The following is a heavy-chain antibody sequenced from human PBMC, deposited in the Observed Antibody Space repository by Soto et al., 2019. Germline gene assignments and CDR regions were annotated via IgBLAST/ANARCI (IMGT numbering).Heavy chain of an antibody. J-gene: IGHJ6*02. Sequence: QVQLVQSGAEVKKPGASVKVSCRASGYTFSSYGISWVRQAPGQGLEWMGWISAYNGNTNYAQKFQGRVTMTTDRTTSIAYMELRSLRSDDTAVYFCARDPDQNYHFWSGYYYGMDVWGQGTTVTVSS. CDR2: ISAYNGNT. CDR3: ARDPDQNYHFWSGYYYGMDV. D-gene: IGHD3-3*01. CDR1: GYTFSSYG. V-gene: IGHV1-18*01.